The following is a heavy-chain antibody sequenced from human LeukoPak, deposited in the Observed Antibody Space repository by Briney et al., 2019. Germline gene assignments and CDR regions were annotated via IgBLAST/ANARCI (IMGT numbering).Heavy chain of an antibody. J-gene: IGHJ4*02. CDR3: ARGRVTSAQGDFDY. V-gene: IGHV1-18*01. CDR2: ITVYNGNT. CDR1: GYTFTSYA. Sequence: ASVKVSCKASGYTFTSYAISWVRQAPGQGLEWMGWITVYNGNTNYAQKVQGRVTMTTDISTNTAYMELRSLRSDDTAVYYCARGRVTSAQGDFDYWGQGTLVTVSS. D-gene: IGHD5-18*01.